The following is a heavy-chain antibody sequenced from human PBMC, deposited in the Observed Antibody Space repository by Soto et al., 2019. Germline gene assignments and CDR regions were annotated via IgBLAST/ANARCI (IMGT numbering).Heavy chain of an antibody. Sequence: ASVKVSCKASGYTFSNYGISWVRQAPGQGLEWMGWISGYNGNTNSAQKLQDRVTMTTDTSTNTAYLELRSLRPDDTAVYYCARGPPASYYYNMDVWGKGTTVTVSS. J-gene: IGHJ6*03. CDR2: ISGYNGNT. V-gene: IGHV1-18*01. CDR1: GYTFSNYG. CDR3: ARGPPASYYYNMDV.